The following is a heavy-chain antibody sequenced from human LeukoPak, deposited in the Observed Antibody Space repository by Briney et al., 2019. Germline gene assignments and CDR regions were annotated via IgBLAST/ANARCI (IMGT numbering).Heavy chain of an antibody. D-gene: IGHD6-6*01. Sequence: SETLSLTCTVSGGSISSYYWSWIRQPPGKGLEWIGYIYYSGSTNYNPSLKSRVTISVDTSKNQFSLKLSSVTAADTAVYYCARQSEYSSSSSDYWGQGTLVTVSS. J-gene: IGHJ4*02. CDR3: ARQSEYSSSSSDY. CDR1: GGSISSYY. V-gene: IGHV4-59*01. CDR2: IYYSGST.